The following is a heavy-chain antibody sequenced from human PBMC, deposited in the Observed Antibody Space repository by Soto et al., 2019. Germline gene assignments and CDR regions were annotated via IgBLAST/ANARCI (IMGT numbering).Heavy chain of an antibody. Sequence: QVQLVQSGAEVKKPGSSVKVSCKASGGTFSTSAISWVRQAPGQGLEWVGGIMPVFATPDYAQNFQGRVTITADESTTTAYLELTSLRADDTAVYYCARDKDRLQLGGNYYYILDVWGQGTANTVSS. CDR1: GGTFSTSA. V-gene: IGHV1-69*12. CDR3: ARDKDRLQLGGNYYYILDV. J-gene: IGHJ6*02. D-gene: IGHD1-1*01. CDR2: IMPVFATP.